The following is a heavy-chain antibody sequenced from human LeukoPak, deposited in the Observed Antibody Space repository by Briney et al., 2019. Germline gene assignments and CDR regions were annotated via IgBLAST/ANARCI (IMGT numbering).Heavy chain of an antibody. CDR1: GFTFSSYA. D-gene: IGHD4-23*01. CDR3: ARGVRDYGGPNWYFDL. CDR2: ISYDGSNK. J-gene: IGHJ2*01. V-gene: IGHV3-30-3*01. Sequence: GGSLRLSCAASGFTFSSYAMHWVRQAPGKGLEWVAVISYDGSNKYYADSVKGRFTISRDNSKNTLYLQMNSLRAEDTAVYYCARGVRDYGGPNWYFDLWGRGTLVTVSS.